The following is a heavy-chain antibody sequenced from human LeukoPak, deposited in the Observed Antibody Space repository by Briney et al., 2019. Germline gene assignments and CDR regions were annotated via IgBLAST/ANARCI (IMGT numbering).Heavy chain of an antibody. V-gene: IGHV1-2*02. D-gene: IGHD5-12*01. J-gene: IGHJ5*02. CDR2: INPNSGGT. Sequence: ASVKVSCKASGGTFSSYAISWVRQAPGQGLEWMGWINPNSGGTNYAQKFQGRVTMTRDTSISTAYMELSRLRSDDTAVYYCARGYSGYDLGGDWFDPWGQGTLVTVSS. CDR3: ARGYSGYDLGGDWFDP. CDR1: GGTFSSYA.